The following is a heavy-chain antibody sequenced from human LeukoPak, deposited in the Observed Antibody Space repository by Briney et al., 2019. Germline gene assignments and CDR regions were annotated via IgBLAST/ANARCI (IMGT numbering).Heavy chain of an antibody. CDR2: ISAGGVNT. J-gene: IGHJ4*02. CDR1: GFTFSSYA. V-gene: IGHV3-23*01. D-gene: IGHD3-3*01. Sequence: GGSLRLSCAASGFTFSSYAMNWVRQAPGKGLEWVSGISAGGVNTYYADSVKSRVTISRDNSKNTLYLLMDTLRAEDTAVYFCAKARLSRYDFWEIDYWGQGTLVTVSS. CDR3: AKARLSRYDFWEIDY.